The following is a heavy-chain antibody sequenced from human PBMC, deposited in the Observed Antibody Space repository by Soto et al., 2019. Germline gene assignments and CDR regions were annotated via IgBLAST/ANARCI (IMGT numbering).Heavy chain of an antibody. CDR3: AKDTLLYASSGYYVFDL. CDR2: ISFDGSNT. D-gene: IGHD3-22*01. J-gene: IGHJ4*02. Sequence: QVQLVESGGGVVQPGRSLRLSCAASGSTFRNYGIHWVRQAPGMGLQWVATISFDGSNTHYVDSVQGRFTISRDNSVNRVFVQMSGLRVEDTVVYYCAKDTLLYASSGYYVFDLWGQGSLVTVSS. CDR1: GSTFRNYG. V-gene: IGHV3-30*18.